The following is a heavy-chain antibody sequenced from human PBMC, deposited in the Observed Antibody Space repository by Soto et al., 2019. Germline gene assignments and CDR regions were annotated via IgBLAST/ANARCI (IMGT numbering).Heavy chain of an antibody. CDR2: ISDHGGST. V-gene: IGHV3-23*01. CDR3: AKTRGFKYFDY. Sequence: EVQLLESGGGLVQPGGSLRLSCAASGLTFRSYAMSWVRQAPGKGLEWVSGISDHGGSTYYADSLKGRFTISRDNSKNMLFLQMNSLTDEDTAVYYCAKTRGFKYFDYWGQGTLVTVS. J-gene: IGHJ4*02. CDR1: GLTFRSYA.